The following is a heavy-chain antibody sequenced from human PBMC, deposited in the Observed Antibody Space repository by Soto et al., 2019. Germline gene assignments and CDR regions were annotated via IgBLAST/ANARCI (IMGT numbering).Heavy chain of an antibody. V-gene: IGHV5-51*01. CDR1: GYSFTSYW. D-gene: IGHD3-22*01. J-gene: IGHJ6*02. Sequence: GESLKISCKGSGYSFTSYWIGWVRQMPGKGLEWMGIIYPGDSDTRYSLSFQGQVTISADKSISTAYLQWSSLKASDTAMYYCARGKTSYYYDSSGYSVLAQPGGMEDWGQGTTVTVSS. CDR2: IYPGDSDT. CDR3: ARGKTSYYYDSSGYSVLAQPGGMED.